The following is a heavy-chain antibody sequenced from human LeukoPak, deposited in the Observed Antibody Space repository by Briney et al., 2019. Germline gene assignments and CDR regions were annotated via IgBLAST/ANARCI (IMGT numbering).Heavy chain of an antibody. D-gene: IGHD1-26*01. Sequence: ASVKVSCKVSGYTLTELSMHWVRQAPGKGLEWMGGFDPEDGETIYAQKFQGRVTMTEDTSTDTAYMELSSLRSEDTAVYYCARARYLTGSRDDAFDFWGQGTVVTVSA. CDR3: ARARYLTGSRDDAFDF. CDR1: GYTLTELS. V-gene: IGHV1-24*01. J-gene: IGHJ3*01. CDR2: FDPEDGET.